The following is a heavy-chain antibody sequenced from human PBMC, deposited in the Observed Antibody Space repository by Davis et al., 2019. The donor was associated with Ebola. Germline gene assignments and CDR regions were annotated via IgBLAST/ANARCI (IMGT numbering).Heavy chain of an antibody. CDR1: GFTFSSYG. J-gene: IGHJ6*02. V-gene: IGHV3-30*18. CDR2: ISYDGSNK. CDR3: AEQYNWNHRNYYYYYGMDV. D-gene: IGHD1-14*01. Sequence: GESLKISCAASGFTFSSYGMHWVRQAPGKGLEWVAVISYDGSNKYYADSVKGRFTISRDNSKNTLYLQMNSLRAEDTAVYYCAEQYNWNHRNYYYYYGMDVWGQGTTVTVSS.